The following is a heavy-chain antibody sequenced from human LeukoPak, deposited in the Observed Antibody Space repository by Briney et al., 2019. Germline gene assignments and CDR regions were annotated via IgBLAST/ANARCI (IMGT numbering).Heavy chain of an antibody. V-gene: IGHV3-7*03. Sequence: GGSLRLSCAASGFTFSSYWMNWARQAPGKGLEWVASINHNGNVNYYVDSVKGRFTISRDNAKNSLYLQMSNLRAEDTAVYFCARGGGMDVWGQGTTVTVSS. CDR3: ARGGGMDV. D-gene: IGHD3-16*01. CDR2: INHNGNVN. J-gene: IGHJ6*02. CDR1: GFTFSSYW.